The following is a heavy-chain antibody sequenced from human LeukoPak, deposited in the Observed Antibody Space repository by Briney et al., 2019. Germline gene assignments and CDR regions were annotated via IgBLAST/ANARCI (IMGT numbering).Heavy chain of an antibody. CDR1: GGSISSYY. V-gene: IGHV4-59*01. Sequence: SETLSLTCTVSGGSISSYYWSWIRQPPGKGLEWNGYIYYSGSTNYNPSLKSRVTISVDTSKNQFSLKLSSVTAADTAVYYCGGGVYYDSSGYYYDAFDIWGQGTMVTVSS. CDR2: IYYSGST. J-gene: IGHJ3*02. D-gene: IGHD3-22*01. CDR3: GGGVYYDSSGYYYDAFDI.